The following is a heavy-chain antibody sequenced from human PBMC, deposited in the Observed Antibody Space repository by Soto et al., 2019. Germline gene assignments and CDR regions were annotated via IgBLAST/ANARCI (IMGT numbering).Heavy chain of an antibody. V-gene: IGHV3-74*01. CDR3: VRDSHGDY. Sequence: EVQLVESGGGLVQPGGSLRLSCAGSGFTFSNYWMHWVRQAPGKGLEWVSRIDHDGPTDYADSVRGRFTISRDNAENTRSLQMNRLRPEVMAVYYCVRDSHGDYWGQGTLVTVSS. CDR2: IDHDGPT. CDR1: GFTFSNYW. J-gene: IGHJ4*02.